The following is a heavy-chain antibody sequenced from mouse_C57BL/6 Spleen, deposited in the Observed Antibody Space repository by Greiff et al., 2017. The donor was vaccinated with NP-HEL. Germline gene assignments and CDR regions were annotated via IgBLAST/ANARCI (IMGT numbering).Heavy chain of an antibody. Sequence: VQLKESGPELVKPGASVKIPCKASGYTFTDYNMDWVKQSHGKSLEWIGDINPNNGGTIYNQKFKGKATLTVDKSSSTAYMELRSLTSEDTAVYYCARSDGYYEYFDVWGTGTTVTVSS. CDR3: ARSDGYYEYFDV. CDR2: INPNNGGT. D-gene: IGHD2-3*01. CDR1: GYTFTDYN. J-gene: IGHJ1*03. V-gene: IGHV1-18*01.